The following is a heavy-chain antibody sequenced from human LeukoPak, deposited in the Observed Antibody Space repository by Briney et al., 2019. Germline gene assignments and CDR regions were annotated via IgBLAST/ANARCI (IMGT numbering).Heavy chain of an antibody. D-gene: IGHD1-26*01. V-gene: IGHV3-21*01. CDR1: GFTFSTYN. CDR3: ARDVGAAAPDAFDI. Sequence: PGGSLRLSCAASGFTFSTYNMNWVRQAPGHGPEWVSSISTSSNYIYYADSVKGRFTISRDNAKNSLYLQMNSLRVEDTDVYYCARDVGAAAPDAFDIWGQGTAVTVSS. J-gene: IGHJ3*02. CDR2: ISTSSNYI.